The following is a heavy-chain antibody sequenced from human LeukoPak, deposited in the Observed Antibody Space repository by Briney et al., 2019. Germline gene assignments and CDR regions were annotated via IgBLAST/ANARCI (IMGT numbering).Heavy chain of an antibody. D-gene: IGHD6-13*01. J-gene: IGHJ6*02. V-gene: IGHV3-43*02. CDR1: GFSLADCA. CDR2: ISGDGYDT. Sequence: AGGSLRLSCAASGFSLADCAMHWVRQVPGKGLEWVSLISGDGYDTYYAASVKGRFTISRDNSKSSLYLQMNSLRIEDTALYFCAKDRLPGGLAAAGTDDGMDVWGQGTTVTVSS. CDR3: AKDRLPGGLAAAGTDDGMDV.